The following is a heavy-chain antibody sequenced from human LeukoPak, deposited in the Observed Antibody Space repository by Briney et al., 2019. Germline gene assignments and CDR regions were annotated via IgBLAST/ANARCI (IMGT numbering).Heavy chain of an antibody. J-gene: IGHJ4*02. D-gene: IGHD6-19*01. CDR3: ARVMDDSSGSYYFDY. Sequence: ASVKVSCKASGYTFTSYGISWVRQAPGQGLEWMGWINPNSGGTNYAQKFQGWVTMTRDTSISTAYMELSRLRSDDTAVYYCARVMDDSSGSYYFDYWGQGTLVTVSS. CDR1: GYTFTSYG. CDR2: INPNSGGT. V-gene: IGHV1-2*04.